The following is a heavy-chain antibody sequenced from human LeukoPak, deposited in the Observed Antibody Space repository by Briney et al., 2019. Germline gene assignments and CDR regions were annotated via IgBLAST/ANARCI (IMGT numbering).Heavy chain of an antibody. J-gene: IGHJ4*02. V-gene: IGHV3-66*01. CDR2: IYSGGST. CDR3: ARRWSFDY. Sequence: GGSLRLSCAASEFSVGSNYMTWVRQAPGKGLEWVSLIYSGGSTYYADSVKGRFTISRDNSKNTLYLQMNSLRAEDTAVYYCARRWSFDYWGQGTLVTVSS. D-gene: IGHD6-13*01. CDR1: EFSVGSNY.